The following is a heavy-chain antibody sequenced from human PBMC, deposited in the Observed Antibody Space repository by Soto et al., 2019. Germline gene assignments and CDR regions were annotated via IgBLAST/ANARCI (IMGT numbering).Heavy chain of an antibody. Sequence: PRESLKIHCKGSGYSLTSYWIASVREMPGKGMEWLEVLYAGESDPRYSPSFLVHVPFSADKIHCTAYPRWSSLQASDTAMYYSARLSGDGYNYARTNSEICYCNYDMDVWGQGSTFTVSS. CDR3: ARLSGDGYNYARTNSEICYCNYDMDV. V-gene: IGHV5-51*01. CDR2: LYAGESDP. J-gene: IGHJ6*02. CDR1: GYSLTSYW. D-gene: IGHD5-12*01.